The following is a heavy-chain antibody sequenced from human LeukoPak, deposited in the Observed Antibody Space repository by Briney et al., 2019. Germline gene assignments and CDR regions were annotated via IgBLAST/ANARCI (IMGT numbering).Heavy chain of an antibody. D-gene: IGHD3-10*01. CDR3: TTGQVVRGVSSWFDP. V-gene: IGHV3-15*01. CDR2: IKSKTDGGTT. CDR1: GFTFSNAW. Sequence: GGSLRLSCAASGFTFSNAWMSWVRQAPGKGLEWVGRIKSKTDGGTTDYAAPVKGRFTISRDDSKNTLYLQMNSLKTEDTAVYYCTTGQVVRGVSSWFDPWGQGTPVTVSS. J-gene: IGHJ5*02.